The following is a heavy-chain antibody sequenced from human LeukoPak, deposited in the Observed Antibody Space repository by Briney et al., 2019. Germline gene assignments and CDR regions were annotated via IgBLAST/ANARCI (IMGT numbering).Heavy chain of an antibody. CDR2: IRYDGSNK. D-gene: IGHD2-2*02. CDR1: GFTFSSYG. CDR3: AKDSGYCSSTSCYIDAFDI. J-gene: IGHJ3*02. Sequence: PGGSLRLSCAASGFTFSSYGMHWVRQAPGKGLEWVAFIRYDGSNKYYADSVKGRFTISRDNSKNTLYLQMNSLRAEDTAVYYCAKDSGYCSSTSCYIDAFDIWGQGTMVTVSS. V-gene: IGHV3-30*02.